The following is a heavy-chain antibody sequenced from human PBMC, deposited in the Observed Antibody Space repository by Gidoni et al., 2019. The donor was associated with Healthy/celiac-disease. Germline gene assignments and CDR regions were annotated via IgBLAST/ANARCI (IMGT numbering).Heavy chain of an antibody. D-gene: IGHD6-19*01. J-gene: IGHJ4*02. V-gene: IGHV3-23*01. CDR3: AKDQWHSFARPRTFDY. CDR2: ISGSGGST. CDR1: GFPFSRYA. Sequence: EVQLLESGGGLVQPGGSLRLTCAASGFPFSRYAMGWVRQATGKGREWVSAISGSGGSTYYADSVKGRFTISRDNSKNTLYLQMNSLRAEDTAVYYCAKDQWHSFARPRTFDYWGQGTLVTVSS.